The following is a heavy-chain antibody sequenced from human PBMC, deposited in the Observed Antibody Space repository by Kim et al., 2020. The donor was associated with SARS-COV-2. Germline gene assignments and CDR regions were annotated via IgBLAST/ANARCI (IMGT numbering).Heavy chain of an antibody. Sequence: SETLSLTCAVYGGSFSGYYWSWIRQPPGKGLEWVGEINHSGSTNYNPSLKSRVTISVDPSKNQFSLKLSSVTAADTAVFYCASGTLTMIVVVSIPFYYY. D-gene: IGHD3-22*01. V-gene: IGHV4-34*01. CDR2: INHSGST. J-gene: IGHJ6*01. CDR3: ASGTLTMIVVVSIPFYYY. CDR1: GGSFSGYY.